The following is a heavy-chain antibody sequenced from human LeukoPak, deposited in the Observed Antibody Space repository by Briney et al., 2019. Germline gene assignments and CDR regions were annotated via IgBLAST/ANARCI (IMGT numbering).Heavy chain of an antibody. CDR1: GYTFTSYG. V-gene: IGHV1-18*01. Sequence: ASVKVSCKASGYTFTSYGISWVRQAPGQGLEWMGWISAYNGNTNYAQKLRGRVTMTTDTSTSTAYMELRSLRSDDTAVYYCASSVMVRESVYYYYYMDVWGKGTTVTISS. CDR3: ASSVMVRESVYYYYYMDV. J-gene: IGHJ6*03. CDR2: ISAYNGNT. D-gene: IGHD3-10*01.